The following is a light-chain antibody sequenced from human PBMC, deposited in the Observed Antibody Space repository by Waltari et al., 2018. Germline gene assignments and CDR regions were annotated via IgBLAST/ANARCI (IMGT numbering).Light chain of an antibody. CDR2: DAS. J-gene: IGKJ1*01. Sequence: EIVFTHTPAPLSLSPVERATLSSRASQSVSSYLAGYQQKPGQDPRLLIYDASNRANGIPARFSGSGSGTDFTRTISSLEPEDFAVYYCQQRSNWPPRWTFGQGTKGEIK. CDR1: QSVSSY. V-gene: IGKV3-11*01. CDR3: QQRSNWPPRWT.